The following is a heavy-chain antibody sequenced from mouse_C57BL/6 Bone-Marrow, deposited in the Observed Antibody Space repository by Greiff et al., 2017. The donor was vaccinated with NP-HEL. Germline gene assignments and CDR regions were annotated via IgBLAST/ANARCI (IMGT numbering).Heavy chain of an antibody. CDR1: GFTFSSYG. Sequence: DVKLQESGGDLVKPGGSLKLSCAASGFTFSSYGMSWVRQTPDKRLEWVATISSGGSYTYYPDSVQGRFTISRDNAKNTLYLQMSSLKSEDTAMYYCARRAYSAWFAYWGQGTLVTVSA. D-gene: IGHD6-5*01. V-gene: IGHV5-6*02. J-gene: IGHJ3*01. CDR2: ISSGGSYT. CDR3: ARRAYSAWFAY.